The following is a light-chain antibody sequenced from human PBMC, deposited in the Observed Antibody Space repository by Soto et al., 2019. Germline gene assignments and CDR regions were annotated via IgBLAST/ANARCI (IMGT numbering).Light chain of an antibody. V-gene: IGLV2-14*01. CDR1: SSAVGGYKY. CDR2: EVS. J-gene: IGLJ2*01. Sequence: QSALTQPASVSGSPGQSITISCTGTSSAVGGYKYVSWYQQHPDKAPKLIIFEVSNRPSGISSRFSGSKSGNTASLTISGLQAEDEADYYCGSYTSSSTSVIFGRGTKLTVL. CDR3: GSYTSSSTSVI.